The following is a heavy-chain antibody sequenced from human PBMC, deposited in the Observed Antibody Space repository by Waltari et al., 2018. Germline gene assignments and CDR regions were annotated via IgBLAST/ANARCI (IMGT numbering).Heavy chain of an antibody. J-gene: IGHJ6*02. Sequence: EVQLVESGGGLIQPGGSLRLSCAASGFTVSSNYMNWIRQAPGKGLEGVVGIYSGAEVHYGDSVKGRFTISRDKNKNTVDLQMNTLRIEDTAIYYCARDVAMGLFGIPDHHGWDVWGQGTTVIVSS. D-gene: IGHD3-10*01. CDR2: IYSGAEV. CDR3: ARDVAMGLFGIPDHHGWDV. CDR1: GFTVSSNY. V-gene: IGHV3-53*01.